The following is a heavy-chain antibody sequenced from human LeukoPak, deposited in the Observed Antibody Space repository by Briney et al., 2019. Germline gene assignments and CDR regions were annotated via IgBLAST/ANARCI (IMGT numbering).Heavy chain of an antibody. V-gene: IGHV3-7*03. Sequence: GGSLRLSWAASGFSFSGHWMNWVRQAPGKGLEWVANIKEDGSDENYMDSVKGRFTISRENAKNSLFLQMNNLRVEDTAVYYRARNRGWETFDHWGQGTLVTVSS. CDR1: GFSFSGHW. CDR2: IKEDGSDE. D-gene: IGHD1-14*01. CDR3: ARNRGWETFDH. J-gene: IGHJ4*02.